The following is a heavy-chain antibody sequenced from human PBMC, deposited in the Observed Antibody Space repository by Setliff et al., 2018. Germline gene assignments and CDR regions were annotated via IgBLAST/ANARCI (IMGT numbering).Heavy chain of an antibody. CDR3: ARLPKIGTGYYGSHYYYYMDV. CDR2: IYYSGST. CDR1: GDSISRFY. J-gene: IGHJ6*03. Sequence: SESLSLTCTVSGDSISRFYWSWIRQSPGKGLEWIGYIYYSGSTNYNPSLKSRVTLAVDTSKNQFSLKLNSVTAADTAVYYCARLPKIGTGYYGSHYYYYMDVWGKGTTVTVSS. V-gene: IGHV4-59*08. D-gene: IGHD3-9*01.